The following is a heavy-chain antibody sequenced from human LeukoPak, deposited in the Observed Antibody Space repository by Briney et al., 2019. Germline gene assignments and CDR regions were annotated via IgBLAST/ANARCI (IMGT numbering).Heavy chain of an antibody. J-gene: IGHJ4*02. CDR1: GGTFSSYA. CDR2: IIPIFGTA. CDR3: ATMCSSGWYCDDY. V-gene: IGHV1-69*13. D-gene: IGHD6-19*01. Sequence: GASVKVSCKASGGTFSSYAISWVRQAPGQGLEWMGGIIPIFGTANYAQKFQGRVTITADESTSTAYMELSSLRSEDTAVYYCATMCSSGWYCDDYWGQGTLVTVSS.